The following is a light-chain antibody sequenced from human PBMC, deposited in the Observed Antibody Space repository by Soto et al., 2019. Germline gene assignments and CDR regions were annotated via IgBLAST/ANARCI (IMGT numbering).Light chain of an antibody. CDR2: GAS. CDR3: QQYGHSLWT. V-gene: IGKV3-20*01. J-gene: IGKJ1*01. CDR1: QSVSSGH. Sequence: DIVLTQSPGTLSLSPGERASLSCRAIQSVSSGHLAWYQQKPGQAPRLLIYGASSRATGIPDRFSGSGSGTDFTLTISRLEPEDYAVYYCQQYGHSLWTFGQGTKVDIK.